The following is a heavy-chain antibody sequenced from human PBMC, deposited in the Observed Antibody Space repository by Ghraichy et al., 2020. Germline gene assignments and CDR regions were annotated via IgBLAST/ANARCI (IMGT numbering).Heavy chain of an antibody. V-gene: IGHV4-59*01. CDR1: GGSISNYH. J-gene: IGHJ5*02. D-gene: IGHD1-7*01. Sequence: SETLSLTCTVSGGSISNYHWSWIRQPPGKGLELIGYIYYTGSTNYNPSLKSRVTISVDTSKNQFSLKLSSVTAADTALYYCARDNRNYVSSWFDPWAREPWSPSPQ. CDR3: ARDNRNYVSSWFDP. CDR2: IYYTGST.